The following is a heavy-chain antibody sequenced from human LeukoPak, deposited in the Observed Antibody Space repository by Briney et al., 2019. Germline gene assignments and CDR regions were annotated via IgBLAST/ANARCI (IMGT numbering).Heavy chain of an antibody. J-gene: IGHJ1*01. CDR1: GFTFSSYW. D-gene: IGHD3-22*01. CDR2: IKSDGST. CDR3: ARAPSEIGGYYPEYFRH. Sequence: GGSLRLSCAASGFTFSSYWMHWVRQAPGKGLVWVSRIKSDGSTNYADSVKGRFTISRDNVKNTLSLQMNSLRAEDTGVYYCARAPSEIGGYYPEYFRHWGQGTLVTVSS. V-gene: IGHV3-74*01.